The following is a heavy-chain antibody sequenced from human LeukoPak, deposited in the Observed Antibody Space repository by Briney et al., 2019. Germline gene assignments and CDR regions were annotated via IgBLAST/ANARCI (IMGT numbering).Heavy chain of an antibody. CDR2: ISGSGGST. CDR3: AKGVGSSGYYSYFDY. V-gene: IGHV3-23*01. CDR1: GFTFSSYA. D-gene: IGHD3-22*01. J-gene: IGHJ4*02. Sequence: LGGSLRLSCAASGFTFSSYAMSWVRQAPGKGLEWVSAISGSGGSTYYADSVKGRFTISRDSSKNTLYLQMNSLRAEDTAVYYCAKGVGSSGYYSYFDYWGQGTLVTVSS.